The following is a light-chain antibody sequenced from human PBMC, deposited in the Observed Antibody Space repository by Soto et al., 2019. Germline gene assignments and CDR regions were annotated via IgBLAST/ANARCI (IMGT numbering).Light chain of an antibody. CDR2: DVD. CDR3: SSYTITDTLVL. CDR1: SSDVGGYNY. V-gene: IGLV2-14*03. Sequence: QSALTQPASVSGSPGQSITICCTGTSSDVGGYNYVSWYQQHPGRAPKLMIYDVDNRPSGVSNRFSASKSGNTASLTISGLQAEDEANYYCSSYTITDTLVLFGGGTQLTVL. J-gene: IGLJ7*01.